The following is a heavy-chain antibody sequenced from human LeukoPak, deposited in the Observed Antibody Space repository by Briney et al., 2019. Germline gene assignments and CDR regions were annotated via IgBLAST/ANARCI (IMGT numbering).Heavy chain of an antibody. CDR2: ISASGSST. CDR1: GLTFSSYS. Sequence: PGGSLRLSCAASGLTFSSYSMSWVRQAPGKGLYWVSGISASGSSTYYEDSVKGRFTISRDNSKNTLYLQMNSLRAEDTAVYYCAKDAAGPEYWGQGTLVTVSS. D-gene: IGHD6-13*01. CDR3: AKDAAGPEY. V-gene: IGHV3-23*01. J-gene: IGHJ4*02.